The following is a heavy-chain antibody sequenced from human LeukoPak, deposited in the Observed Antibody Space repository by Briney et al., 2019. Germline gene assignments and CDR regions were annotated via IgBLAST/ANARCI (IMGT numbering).Heavy chain of an antibody. D-gene: IGHD4-23*01. CDR2: MNPNSGNT. CDR1: GYTFTSYD. J-gene: IGHJ6*03. V-gene: IGHV1-8*03. CDR3: VRFAVRRYYYYYMDV. Sequence: ASVKVSCKASGYTFTSYDINWVRQATGQGLEWMGWMNPNSGNTGYAQKFQGRVTITRNTSISTAYMELSSLRSEDTAVYYCVRFAVRRYYYYYMDVWGKGTTVTVSS.